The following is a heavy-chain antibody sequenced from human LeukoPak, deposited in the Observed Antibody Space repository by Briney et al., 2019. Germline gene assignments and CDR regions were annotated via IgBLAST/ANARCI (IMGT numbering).Heavy chain of an antibody. Sequence: PSETLSLTCTVSGGSISSYYWSWIRQPAGKGLEWIGRIYTSGSTNYNPSLKSRVTMSVDTSKNQFSLKLSSVTAADTAVYYCARDLRSVTTVTPVRWFDPWGQGTLVTVSS. J-gene: IGHJ5*02. D-gene: IGHD4-11*01. CDR1: GGSISSYY. CDR2: IYTSGST. V-gene: IGHV4-4*07. CDR3: ARDLRSVTTVTPVRWFDP.